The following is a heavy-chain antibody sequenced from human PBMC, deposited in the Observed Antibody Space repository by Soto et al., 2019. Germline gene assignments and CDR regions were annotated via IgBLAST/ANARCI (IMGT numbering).Heavy chain of an antibody. J-gene: IGHJ3*02. CDR2: IINDGSDE. Sequence: QVQLVECGGGVVQPGRSLRLSCAASGFTFSNYGMHWVRQAPGKGREWLAVIINDGSDEKYGDSVKGRVTISRDNSKNTLYLQINSLRVEDTAVYYCARDDDRPDNGLDMWGQGTVVTVSS. V-gene: IGHV3-33*05. CDR1: GFTFSNYG. CDR3: ARDDDRPDNGLDM. D-gene: IGHD2-8*01.